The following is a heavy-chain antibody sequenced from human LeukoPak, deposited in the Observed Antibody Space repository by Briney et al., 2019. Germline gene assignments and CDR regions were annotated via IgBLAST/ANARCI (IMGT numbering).Heavy chain of an antibody. V-gene: IGHV1-2*02. D-gene: IGHD5-12*01. CDR1: GYTFTGYY. Sequence: ASVKVSCKASGYTFTGYYMHWVRQAPGQGLEWMGWINPNSGGTNYAQKLQGRVTMTRDTSISTAYMELSRLRSDDTAVYYCARDRAVLYSGYDFFDYWGQGTPVTVSS. CDR2: INPNSGGT. J-gene: IGHJ4*02. CDR3: ARDRAVLYSGYDFFDY.